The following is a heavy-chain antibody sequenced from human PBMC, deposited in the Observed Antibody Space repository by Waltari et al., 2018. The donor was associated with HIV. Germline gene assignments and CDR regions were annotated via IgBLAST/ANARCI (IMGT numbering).Heavy chain of an antibody. D-gene: IGHD6-13*01. CDR1: GGSISSSSYY. CDR3: SRADGVTPHEFDF. J-gene: IGHJ4*02. Sequence: QLQLQESGPGLVKPSETLSLTCTVSGGSISSSSYYWGWIRQPPGKGLEWIGNIYSSGSTYYNPSLKTRATRSVDTSKNQFSLRLSSVTAADTAVYYCSRADGVTPHEFDFWGQGTLVTVSS. CDR2: IYSSGST. V-gene: IGHV4-39*03.